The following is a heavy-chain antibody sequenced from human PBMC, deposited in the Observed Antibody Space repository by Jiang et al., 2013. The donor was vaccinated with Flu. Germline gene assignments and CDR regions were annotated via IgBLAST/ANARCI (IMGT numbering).Heavy chain of an antibody. CDR1: GFSLSTSGVG. Sequence: KPTQTLTLTCTFSGFSLSTSGVGVGWIRQPPGKALEWLALIYWDDDKRYSPSLKSRLTITKDTSKNQVVLTMTNMDPVDTATYYCALRGYPPRFDPWGQGTLVTVSS. CDR2: IYWDDDK. V-gene: IGHV2-5*06. D-gene: IGHD1-1*01. J-gene: IGHJ5*02. CDR3: ALRGYPPRFDP.